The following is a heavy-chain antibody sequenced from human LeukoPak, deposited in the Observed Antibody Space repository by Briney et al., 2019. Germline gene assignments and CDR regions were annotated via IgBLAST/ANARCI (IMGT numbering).Heavy chain of an antibody. CDR3: ARPSRRGYSYGYGY. V-gene: IGHV1-8*01. Sequence: ASVKVSCKASGYAFTSYDINWVRQATGQGLEWMGWMNPNSGNTGYAQKFQGRVTMTRNTSISTAYMELSSLRSEDTAVCYCARPSRRGYSYGYGYWGQGTLVTVSS. CDR1: GYAFTSYD. J-gene: IGHJ4*02. D-gene: IGHD5-18*01. CDR2: MNPNSGNT.